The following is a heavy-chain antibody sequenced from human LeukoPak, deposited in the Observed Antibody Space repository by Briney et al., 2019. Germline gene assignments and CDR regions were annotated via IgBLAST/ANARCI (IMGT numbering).Heavy chain of an antibody. CDR2: IYYSGST. Sequence: SETLSLTCTVSGVSVSSSSYYWGWIRQPPGKGLEWIGSIYYSGSTYYNPSLKSRDTISVDTSKNQFSLKVSSVTAADTAVYYCARRIAVAGHYFDYWGQGTLVTVSS. J-gene: IGHJ4*02. CDR1: GVSVSSSSYY. CDR3: ARRIAVAGHYFDY. D-gene: IGHD6-19*01. V-gene: IGHV4-39*01.